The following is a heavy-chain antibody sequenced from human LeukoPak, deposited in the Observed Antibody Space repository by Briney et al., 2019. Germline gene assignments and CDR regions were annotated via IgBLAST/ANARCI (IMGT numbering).Heavy chain of an antibody. V-gene: IGHV3-11*01. J-gene: IGHJ4*01. D-gene: IGHD2-8*01. CDR1: GFDFSDSY. CDR2: ISGSGSDM. CDR3: STDPRLLIY. Sequence: GGSLRLSCVVSGFDFSDSYMTWIRQTPGKGLEWLAYISGSGSDMYYADSVKGRFTISRDNAKNSLYLQMNSLRPDDTALYYCSTDPRLLIYWGHGTLVTVSS.